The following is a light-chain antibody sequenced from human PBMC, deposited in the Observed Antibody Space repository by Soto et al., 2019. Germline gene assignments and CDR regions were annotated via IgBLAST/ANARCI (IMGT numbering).Light chain of an antibody. V-gene: IGKV1-5*01. J-gene: IGKJ4*01. Sequence: DIQMTQSPSSLSASVGDRVTITCRASQSISNWLAWYQQKPGKAPKVLIYDASSLESGVPSRFSGSGSGTEFTLTISSLQPDDFATFYCQQYNSYPLTFGGGTKV. CDR1: QSISNW. CDR3: QQYNSYPLT. CDR2: DAS.